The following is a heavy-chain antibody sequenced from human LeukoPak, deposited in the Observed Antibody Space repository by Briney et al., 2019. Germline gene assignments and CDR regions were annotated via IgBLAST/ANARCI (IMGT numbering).Heavy chain of an antibody. V-gene: IGHV3-33*01. CDR1: GFTFSSYG. D-gene: IGHD2-15*01. CDR2: IWVDGSNK. Sequence: QAGRSLRLSCAASGFTFSSYGMRWVRQAPGKGLEWVAVIWVDGSNKYYGDSVKGRFTISRDNSKNTLYLQMNSLRAEDTAVYYCARGPDCSGGGCYFDGDGYYFDYWGQGTLVTVSS. J-gene: IGHJ4*02. CDR3: ARGPDCSGGGCYFDGDGYYFDY.